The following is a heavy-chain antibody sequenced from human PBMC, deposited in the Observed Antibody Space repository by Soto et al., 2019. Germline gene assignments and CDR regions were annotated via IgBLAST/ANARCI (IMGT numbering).Heavy chain of an antibody. V-gene: IGHV4-31*03. J-gene: IGHJ4*02. Sequence: QVQLQESGPGLVKPSQTLSLTCTVSGGSISSGDYYWNWIRQHPGKGLEWIGDIYHRGSTKYNPSIKNRVTITVDTSKKQIAQKLSSLSAADTAVYYCARAESVGHPVVPDSWGQGTLVTVSS. CDR1: GGSISSGDYY. CDR3: ARAESVGHPVVPDS. CDR2: IYHRGST. D-gene: IGHD2-15*01.